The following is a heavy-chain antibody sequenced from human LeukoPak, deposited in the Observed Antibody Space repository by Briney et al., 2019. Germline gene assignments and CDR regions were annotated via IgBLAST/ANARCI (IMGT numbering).Heavy chain of an antibody. CDR2: IIPILGIA. CDR1: GGTFSSYA. D-gene: IGHD4-17*01. J-gene: IGHJ4*02. Sequence: ASVKVSCKASGGTFSSYAISWVRQAPGQGLEWMGRIIPILGIANYAQKFQGRVTITADKSTSTAYMELSSLRSEDTAVYYCARDGARGYGDYGGNYWGQGTLVTVSS. V-gene: IGHV1-69*04. CDR3: ARDGARGYGDYGGNY.